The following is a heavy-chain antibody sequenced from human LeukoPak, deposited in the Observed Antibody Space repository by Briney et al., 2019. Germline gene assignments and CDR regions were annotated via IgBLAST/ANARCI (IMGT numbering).Heavy chain of an antibody. CDR3: ARIYGGNSYAFDI. CDR2: IYYSGST. V-gene: IGHV4-59*08. D-gene: IGHD4-23*01. Sequence: TPSETLSLTCTVSGGSISSYYWSWLRQPPGKGLEWIGYIYYSGSTNYNPSLKSRVTISVDTSKNQFSLKLSSVTAADTAVYYCARIYGGNSYAFDIWGQGTMVTVSS. J-gene: IGHJ3*02. CDR1: GGSISSYY.